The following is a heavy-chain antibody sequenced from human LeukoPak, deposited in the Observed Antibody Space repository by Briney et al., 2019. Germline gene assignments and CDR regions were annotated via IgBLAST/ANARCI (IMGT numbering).Heavy chain of an antibody. CDR2: ISSSGSTI. V-gene: IGHV3-48*03. J-gene: IGHJ6*04. CDR3: ARYCSGGSCYNYYYGMDV. CDR1: GFTFSSYE. D-gene: IGHD2-15*01. Sequence: GGSLRLSCAASGFTFSSYEMNWVRQAPGKGLEWVSYISSSGSTIYYADSVKGRFTISRDNAKNSLYLQMNSLRAEDTAVYYCARYCSGGSCYNYYYGMDVWGEGTTVTVSS.